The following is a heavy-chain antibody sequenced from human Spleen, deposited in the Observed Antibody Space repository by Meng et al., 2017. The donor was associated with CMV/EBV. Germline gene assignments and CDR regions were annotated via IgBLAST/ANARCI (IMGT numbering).Heavy chain of an antibody. V-gene: IGHV4-34*01. J-gene: IGHJ4*02. CDR2: INHSGST. D-gene: IGHD2-2*02. CDR3: ARDSWIRWKYCSSTSCYTPTYYFDY. Sequence: YWSWIRQPPGKGLEWIGEINHSGSTNYNPSLKSRVTISVDTSKNQFSLKLSSVTAADTAVYYCARDSWIRWKYCSSTSCYTPTYYFDYWGQGTLVTVSS. CDR1: Y.